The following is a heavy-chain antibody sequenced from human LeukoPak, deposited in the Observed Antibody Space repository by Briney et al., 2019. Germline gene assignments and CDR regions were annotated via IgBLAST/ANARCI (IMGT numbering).Heavy chain of an antibody. J-gene: IGHJ4*02. CDR1: GYSFTSYW. Sequence: GESLKISCKASGYSFTSYWIGWVRQMPGRGLEWMGIIYPGDSDTRYSPSFQGQVTISADKSISTAYLQWSSLKASDTAMYYCARLQEQLGQYYFDYWGQGTLVTVSS. CDR2: IYPGDSDT. D-gene: IGHD6-6*01. CDR3: ARLQEQLGQYYFDY. V-gene: IGHV5-51*01.